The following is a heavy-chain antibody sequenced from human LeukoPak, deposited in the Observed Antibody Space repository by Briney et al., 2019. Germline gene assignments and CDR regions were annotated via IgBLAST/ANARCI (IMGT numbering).Heavy chain of an antibody. D-gene: IGHD3-22*01. CDR1: GGTFSSYA. V-gene: IGHV1-69*01. CDR3: ARASPPIYYDSSGYPLYYFDY. CDR2: IIPIFGTA. J-gene: IGHJ4*02. Sequence: SVKVSCKASGGTFSSYAISWVRQAPGQGLEWMGGIIPIFGTANYAQKFQGRVTITADESTSTAYMELSSLRSEDTAVYYCARASPPIYYDSSGYPLYYFDYWGRGTLVTVSS.